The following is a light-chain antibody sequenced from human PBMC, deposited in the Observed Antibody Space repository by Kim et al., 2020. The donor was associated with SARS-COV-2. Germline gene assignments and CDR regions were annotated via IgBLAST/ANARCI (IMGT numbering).Light chain of an antibody. J-gene: IGKJ1*01. Sequence: DIQMTQSPSSLSASVGDRVTITCRASQSMSNYLNWYQQKPGKAPKLLIYAASSLHSGVPSRFSGSGSGTDFTLTISRLEPEDFAVYYCQQYGGSPLWTFGQGTKVDIK. CDR3: QQYGGSPLWT. CDR2: AAS. CDR1: QSMSNY. V-gene: IGKV1-39*01.